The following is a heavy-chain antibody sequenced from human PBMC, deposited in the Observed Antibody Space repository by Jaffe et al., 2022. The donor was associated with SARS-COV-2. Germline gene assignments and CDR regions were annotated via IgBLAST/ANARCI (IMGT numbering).Heavy chain of an antibody. D-gene: IGHD3-9*01. CDR3: AREHYDILTGYYYFDY. Sequence: QVQLQESGPGLVKPSQTLSLTCTVSGGSISSGGYYWSWIRQHPGKGLEWIGYIYYSGSTYYNPSLKSRVTISVDTSKNQFSLKLSSVTAADTAVYYCAREHYDILTGYYYFDYWGQGTLVTVSS. J-gene: IGHJ4*02. V-gene: IGHV4-31*03. CDR1: GGSISSGGYY. CDR2: IYYSGST.